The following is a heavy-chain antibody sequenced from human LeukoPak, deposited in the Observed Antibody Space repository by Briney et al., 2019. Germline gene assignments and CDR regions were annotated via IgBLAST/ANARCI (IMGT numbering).Heavy chain of an antibody. V-gene: IGHV3-30*03. Sequence: GRSLRLSCAGSRFTSGGDGMHWCRQTPGKGLEWVAVIAYDGSRAFYADSVKGRFTISRDDSKNTLYLHMNSLRAEDTAVYYCARVFWTEGYGGNKPPAFWGQGTLVTVSS. CDR2: IAYDGSRA. CDR1: RFTSGGDG. J-gene: IGHJ1*01. D-gene: IGHD4-23*01. CDR3: ARVFWTEGYGGNKPPAF.